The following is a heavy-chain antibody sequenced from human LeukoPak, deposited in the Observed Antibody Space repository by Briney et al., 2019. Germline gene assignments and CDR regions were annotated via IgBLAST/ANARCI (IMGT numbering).Heavy chain of an antibody. CDR1: GFTFSNYD. CDR2: IDTAGDT. J-gene: IGHJ3*02. V-gene: IGHV3-13*01. CDR3: TRVLTLRSGGYDAFDI. D-gene: IGHD6-25*01. Sequence: GGSLRLSCAASGFTFSNYDMHWVRQVIGKGLEWVSAIDTAGDTYYLGSVKGRFTISRENAKNSFSLQMNSLRAGDTAVYYCTRVLTLRSGGYDAFDIWGQGTMVTVSS.